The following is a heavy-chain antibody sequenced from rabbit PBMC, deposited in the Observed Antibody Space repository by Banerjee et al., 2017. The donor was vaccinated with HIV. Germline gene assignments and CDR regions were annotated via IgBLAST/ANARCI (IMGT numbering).Heavy chain of an antibody. CDR3: ARDLGGVIGWNFNL. D-gene: IGHD1-1*01. CDR2: INTSTGNT. J-gene: IGHJ4*01. CDR1: GFSFSNKYV. Sequence: QEQLEESGGGLVKPEGSLTLSCTASGFSFSNKYVMCWVRQAPGKGLEWIACINTSTGNTVSASWAKGRFTISKASSATGTLQMTSLTAADTATHFCARDLGGVIGWNFNLWGPGTLVTVS. V-gene: IGHV1S45*01.